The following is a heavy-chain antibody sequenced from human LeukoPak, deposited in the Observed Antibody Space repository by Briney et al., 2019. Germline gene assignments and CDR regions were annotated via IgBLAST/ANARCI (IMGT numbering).Heavy chain of an antibody. D-gene: IGHD4-17*01. Sequence: GGSLRLSCAASGFTFSTYAMTWVRQAPGKGLEWVSSISGSGAGKFYAAPVKGRCTTSRDNSKNTLYVQMNSLRAEDTAVYYCAKAAYGDYAGAFDIWGQGTMVIVSS. V-gene: IGHV3-23*01. CDR2: ISGSGAGK. CDR1: GFTFSTYA. CDR3: AKAAYGDYAGAFDI. J-gene: IGHJ3*02.